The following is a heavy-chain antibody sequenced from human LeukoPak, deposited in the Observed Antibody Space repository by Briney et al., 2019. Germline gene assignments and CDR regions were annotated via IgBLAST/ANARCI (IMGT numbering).Heavy chain of an antibody. V-gene: IGHV4-31*03. CDR2: IYYSGST. J-gene: IGHJ6*02. CDR1: GGSISSGGYY. D-gene: IGHD3-9*01. Sequence: SQTLSLTCTVSGGSISSGGYYWSWIRQHPGKGLEWIGYIYYSGSTYYNPSLKSRVTISVDTSKNQFSLKLSSVTAADTAVYYCARSNDILTGYYGTDYYYGMDVWGQGTLVTVSS. CDR3: ARSNDILTGYYGTDYYYGMDV.